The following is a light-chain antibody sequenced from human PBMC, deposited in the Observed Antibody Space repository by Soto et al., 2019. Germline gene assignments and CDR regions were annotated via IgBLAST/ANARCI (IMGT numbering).Light chain of an antibody. CDR2: GAS. CDR3: QQYGGSPGT. Sequence: EIVLTQSPGTLSLSPGERATLSCRASQSVSSYLAWYQQKRGQAPRLLISGASSRATGIPDRFSGSGSGTDFTLTISRLEPEDFAVYYCQQYGGSPGTFGGGTKVEIK. CDR1: QSVSSY. J-gene: IGKJ4*01. V-gene: IGKV3-20*01.